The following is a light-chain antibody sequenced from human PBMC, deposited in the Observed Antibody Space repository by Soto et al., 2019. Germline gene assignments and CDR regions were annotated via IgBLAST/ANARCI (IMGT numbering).Light chain of an antibody. CDR1: QSVAKNY. J-gene: IGKJ4*01. V-gene: IGKV3-20*01. CDR3: HQYAASPIT. CDR2: GAS. Sequence: EIVLTQSPGTLSLSPGERATLSCRASQSVAKNYLAWYQRKPGQAPRLLVYGASSRATGIPDRFSGSGSGTDFALTISRLEPEDFAVFYCHQYAASPITFGGGTKVEIK.